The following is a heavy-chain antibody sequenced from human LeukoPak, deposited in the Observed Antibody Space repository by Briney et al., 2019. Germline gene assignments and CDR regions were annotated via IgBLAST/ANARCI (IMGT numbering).Heavy chain of an antibody. V-gene: IGHV3-7*01. Sequence: GGSLRLSCAASGFTFSSYWMSWVRQAPGKGLEWVANIKQDGSEKYYLDSVKGRFTISRDNAKNSLYLQMSSLRAEDTAVYYCARGYDSSGYALWGQGTLVTVSS. D-gene: IGHD3-22*01. CDR2: IKQDGSEK. J-gene: IGHJ4*02. CDR1: GFTFSSYW. CDR3: ARGYDSSGYAL.